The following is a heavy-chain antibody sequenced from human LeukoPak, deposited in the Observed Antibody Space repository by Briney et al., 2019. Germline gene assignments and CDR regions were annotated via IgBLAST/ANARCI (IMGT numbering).Heavy chain of an antibody. J-gene: IGHJ4*02. CDR1: GYTFTSYG. V-gene: IGHV1-18*01. Sequence: ASVKVSCKASGYTFTSYGINWVRQAPGQGLEWMGWISAYNGNTNYAQKLQGRVTMTTDTSTSIAYMELRSLRSDDTAVYYCARWSHDYGDYKGGDYWGQGTLVTVSS. D-gene: IGHD4-17*01. CDR2: ISAYNGNT. CDR3: ARWSHDYGDYKGGDY.